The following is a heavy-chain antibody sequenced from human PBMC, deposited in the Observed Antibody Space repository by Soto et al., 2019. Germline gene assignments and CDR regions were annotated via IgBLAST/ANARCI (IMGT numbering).Heavy chain of an antibody. J-gene: IGHJ4*02. V-gene: IGHV6-1*01. CDR1: GDRFPITMTA. Sequence: SQPHPLTGDICGDRFPITMTACSWIRQSPSRGLEWLGRTYYRSKWYSDYAVSVKSRITINPDTSKNQFSLQLNSVTPDDTAVYYCARGSYYSGWVWGQGTLVTVSS. CDR3: ARGSYYSGWV. CDR2: TYYRSKWYS. D-gene: IGHD6-19*01.